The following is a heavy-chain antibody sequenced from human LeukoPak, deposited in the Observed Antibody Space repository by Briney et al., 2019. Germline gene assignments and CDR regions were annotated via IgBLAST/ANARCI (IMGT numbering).Heavy chain of an antibody. CDR2: IKSDGSGT. Sequence: PGGSLRLSCAASGFTFNNYWMHWVRQAPGKGPVWVSNIKSDGSGTGYADSVKGRFSISRDNANNRLDLQMNSLRVEDTAVYYCSTGAATGFDYWGQGTLVTVSS. V-gene: IGHV3-74*01. D-gene: IGHD2-15*01. CDR3: STGAATGFDY. CDR1: GFTFNNYW. J-gene: IGHJ4*02.